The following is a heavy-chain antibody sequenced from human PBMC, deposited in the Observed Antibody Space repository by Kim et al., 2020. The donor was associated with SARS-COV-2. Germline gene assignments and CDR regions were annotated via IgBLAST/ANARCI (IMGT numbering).Heavy chain of an antibody. D-gene: IGHD3-10*01. CDR2: IDPSDSYT. CDR3: ARHLTNYYGSGSQSGGWFDP. CDR1: GYSFTSYW. V-gene: IGHV5-10-1*01. Sequence: GESLKISCKGSGYSFTSYWISWVRQMPGKGLEWMGRIDPSDSYTNYSPSFQGHVTISADKSISTAYLQWSSLKASDTAMYYCARHLTNYYGSGSQSGGWFDPWGQGTLVTVSS. J-gene: IGHJ5*02.